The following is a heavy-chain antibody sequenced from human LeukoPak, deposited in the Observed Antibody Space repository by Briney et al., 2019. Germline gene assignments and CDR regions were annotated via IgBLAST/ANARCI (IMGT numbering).Heavy chain of an antibody. V-gene: IGHV3-21*01. CDR3: ARDPDSSSFGAEYFQH. Sequence: GGSLRLSCAASGFTFSSYSMNWVRQAPGKGLEWVSSISSSNTYIYYADSVKGRSTISRDNAKNSLYLQMNSLRAEDTAVYYCARDPDSSSFGAEYFQHWGQGTLVTVSS. CDR1: GFTFSSYS. J-gene: IGHJ1*01. CDR2: ISSSNTYI. D-gene: IGHD6-13*01.